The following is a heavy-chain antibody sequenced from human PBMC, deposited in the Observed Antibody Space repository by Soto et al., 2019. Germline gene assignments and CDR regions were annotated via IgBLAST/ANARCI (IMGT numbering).Heavy chain of an antibody. CDR2: ISSSSSYI. CDR1: GFTFSSYS. D-gene: IGHD6-13*01. CDR3: ARDSRAAGDFFDY. V-gene: IGHV3-21*01. J-gene: IGHJ4*02. Sequence: EVQLVESGGGLVKPGGSLRLSCAASGFTFSSYSMNWVRQAPGKGLEWVSSISSSSSYIYYADSVKGRFTISRDNAKNSLYLQRNSLRAEDTAVYYCARDSRAAGDFFDYWGQGTLVTVSS.